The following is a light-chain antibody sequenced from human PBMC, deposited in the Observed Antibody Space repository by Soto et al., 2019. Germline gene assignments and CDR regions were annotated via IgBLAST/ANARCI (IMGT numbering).Light chain of an antibody. CDR3: ETWDSNTRV. CDR1: SGHSSYI. J-gene: IGLJ3*02. CDR2: LESSGSY. Sequence: QSVLTQSSSASASLGSSVKLTCTLSSGHSSYIIAWHQQQPGKAPRYLMKLESSGSYNKGSGVPDRFSGSSSGADRYLTISILRFEDEADYYCETWDSNTRVFGGGTKLTVL. V-gene: IGLV4-60*02.